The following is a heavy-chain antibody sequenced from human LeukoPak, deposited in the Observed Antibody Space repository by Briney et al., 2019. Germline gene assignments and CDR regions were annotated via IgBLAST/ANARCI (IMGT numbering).Heavy chain of an antibody. D-gene: IGHD4-23*01. Sequence: APVKVSCKASGYTFTSYGISWVRQAPGQGLEWMGWISAYNGNTNYAQKLQGRVTMTTDTSTSTAYMELRSLRSDDTAVYYCARDGGGATVGGSDYWGQGTLVTVSS. V-gene: IGHV1-18*01. CDR2: ISAYNGNT. CDR1: GYTFTSYG. CDR3: ARDGGGATVGGSDY. J-gene: IGHJ4*02.